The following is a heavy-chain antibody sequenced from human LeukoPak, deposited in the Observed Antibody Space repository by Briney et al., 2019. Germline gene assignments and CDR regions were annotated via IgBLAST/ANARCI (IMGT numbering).Heavy chain of an antibody. V-gene: IGHV4-34*01. CDR1: GGSFSGYY. CDR2: INHSGST. CDR3: ARGCSGSYRPYYYYYGMDV. D-gene: IGHD2-15*01. J-gene: IGHJ6*02. Sequence: SETLSLTCAVYGGSFSGYYWSWIRQPPGKGLEWIGEINHSGSTNYNPSLKSRVTISVDTSKNQFSLKLSSVTAADTAVYYCARGCSGSYRPYYYYYGMDVWGQGTTVTVSS.